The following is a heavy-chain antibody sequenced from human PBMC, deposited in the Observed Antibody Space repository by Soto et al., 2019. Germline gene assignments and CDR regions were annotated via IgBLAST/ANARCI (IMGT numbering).Heavy chain of an antibody. CDR3: ATYFYGSGSYHGSTDVFDI. CDR2: IWYDGSNK. CDR1: GFNFSSYG. Sequence: QVQLVESGGGVVQPGRSLRLSCAASGFNFSSYGMHWVRQAPGKGLEWVAVIWYDGSNKNYADSVKGRFTISRDNPKNTLCLQMNRLRAEDTAVYYCATYFYGSGSYHGSTDVFDIWGQGTMVTVSS. D-gene: IGHD3-10*01. J-gene: IGHJ3*02. V-gene: IGHV3-33*01.